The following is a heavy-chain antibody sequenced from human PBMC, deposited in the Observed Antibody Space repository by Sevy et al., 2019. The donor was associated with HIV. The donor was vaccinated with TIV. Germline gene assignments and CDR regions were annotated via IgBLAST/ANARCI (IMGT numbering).Heavy chain of an antibody. Sequence: LPETLSLTCTVSGVSISSSSYDWGWIRQPPGKGLEWIASFFFTGSTYYNPSLKSRVTISGDTSNNTFSLKLNSVTAADTALYYCARQGGLVDRAFDYWGQGTLVTVSS. CDR1: GVSISSSSYD. D-gene: IGHD3-10*01. CDR2: FFFTGST. J-gene: IGHJ4*02. CDR3: ARQGGLVDRAFDY. V-gene: IGHV4-39*01.